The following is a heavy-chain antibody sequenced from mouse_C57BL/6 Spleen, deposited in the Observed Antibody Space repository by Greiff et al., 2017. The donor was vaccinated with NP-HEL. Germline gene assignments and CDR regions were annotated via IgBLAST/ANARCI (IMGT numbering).Heavy chain of an antibody. CDR3: ARDGSSYLYYAMDY. V-gene: IGHV1-80*01. CDR1: GYAFSSYW. J-gene: IGHJ4*01. CDR2: IYPGDGDT. D-gene: IGHD1-1*01. Sequence: QVHVKQSGAELVKPGASVKISCKASGYAFSSYWMNWVKQRPGKGLEWIGQIYPGDGDTNYNGKFKGKATLTADKSSSTAYMQLSSLTSEDSAVYFCARDGSSYLYYAMDYWGQGTSVTVSS.